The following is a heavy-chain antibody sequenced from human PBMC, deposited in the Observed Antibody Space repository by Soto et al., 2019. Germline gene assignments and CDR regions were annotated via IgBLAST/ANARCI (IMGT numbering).Heavy chain of an antibody. J-gene: IGHJ6*03. V-gene: IGHV1-3*01. Sequence: ASVKVSCKASGYTFTSYAMHWVRQAPGQRLVWMGWINAGNGNTKYAQKLQGRVTMTTDTSTSTAYMELRSLRSDDTAVYYCARVIGLGTSLYYYYYMDVWGKGTTVTVSS. CDR3: ARVIGLGTSLYYYYYMDV. CDR2: INAGNGNT. D-gene: IGHD2-2*01. CDR1: GYTFTSYA.